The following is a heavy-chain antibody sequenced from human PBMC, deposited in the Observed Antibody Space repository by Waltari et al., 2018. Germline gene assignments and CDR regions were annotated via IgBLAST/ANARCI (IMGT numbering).Heavy chain of an antibody. CDR1: GGSISSGSYY. Sequence: QVQLQESGPGLVKPSQTLSLTCTVSGGSISSGSYYWSWIRQPAGKGLEWIGRIYTRGSTNYNPALKRRVTISVDTSKNQFSLKLSSVTAADTAVYYCARSAGTQENYYYYGMDVWGQGTTVTVSS. CDR3: ARSAGTQENYYYYGMDV. V-gene: IGHV4-61*02. CDR2: IYTRGST. J-gene: IGHJ6*02.